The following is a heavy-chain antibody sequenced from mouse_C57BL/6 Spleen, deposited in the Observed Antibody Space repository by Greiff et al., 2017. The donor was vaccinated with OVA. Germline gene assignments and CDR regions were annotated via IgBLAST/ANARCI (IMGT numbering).Heavy chain of an antibody. Sequence: QVQLQQSGAELVRPGASVTLSCKASGYTFTDYEMHWVKQTPVHGLEWIGAIDPETGGTAYNQKFKGKAILTADKSSSTAYMELRSLTSEDSAVYDCTRDGLGRFAYWGQGTLVTVSA. J-gene: IGHJ3*01. CDR1: GYTFTDYE. V-gene: IGHV1-15*01. CDR3: TRDGLGRFAY. CDR2: IDPETGGT. D-gene: IGHD4-1*01.